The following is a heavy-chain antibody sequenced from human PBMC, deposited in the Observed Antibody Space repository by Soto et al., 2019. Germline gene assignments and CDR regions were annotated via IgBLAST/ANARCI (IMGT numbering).Heavy chain of an antibody. Sequence: GASVKVSCKASGYTFTSYDINWVRQATGQGLEWMGWMNPSSGNTGYAQKFQGRVTMTRNTSISTAYMELSSLRSEDTAVYYCARGRIAVAGTFFRYYGMDVWGQGTTVTVSS. J-gene: IGHJ6*02. D-gene: IGHD6-19*01. CDR3: ARGRIAVAGTFFRYYGMDV. CDR2: MNPSSGNT. CDR1: GYTFTSYD. V-gene: IGHV1-8*01.